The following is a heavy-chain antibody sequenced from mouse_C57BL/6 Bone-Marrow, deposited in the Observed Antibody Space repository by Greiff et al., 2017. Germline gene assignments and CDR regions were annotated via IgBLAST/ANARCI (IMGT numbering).Heavy chain of an antibody. CDR2: IDPSDSYT. CDR1: GYTFTGYW. Sequence: QVQLQQPGAELVRPGTSVKLSCKASGYTFTGYWMHWVKQRPGQGLEWIGEIDPSDSYTNYKQTVKGKVTFTVDTSSSTAYMQISSLTSEDSAIDYCARGSFLDGKNYMDYWGQGTSVTVSS. D-gene: IGHD1-1*01. J-gene: IGHJ2*02. V-gene: IGHV1-59*01. CDR3: ARGSFLDGKNYMDY.